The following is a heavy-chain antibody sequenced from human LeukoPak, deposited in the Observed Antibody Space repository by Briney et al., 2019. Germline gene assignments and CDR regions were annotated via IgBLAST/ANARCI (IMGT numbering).Heavy chain of an antibody. J-gene: IGHJ4*02. Sequence: GGSLRLSYAASGFTFSSYAIHWVRQAPGKGLEYVSAISSNGGSTYYANSVKGRFTISRDNSKNTLYLQMGSLRAEDMAVYYCARRGSSYGDSMDYWGQGTLVTVSS. CDR2: ISSNGGST. CDR3: ARRGSSYGDSMDY. V-gene: IGHV3-64*01. CDR1: GFTFSSYA. D-gene: IGHD4-17*01.